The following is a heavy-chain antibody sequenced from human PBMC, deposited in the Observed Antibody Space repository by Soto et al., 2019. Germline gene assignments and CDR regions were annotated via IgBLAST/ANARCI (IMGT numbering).Heavy chain of an antibody. D-gene: IGHD1-7*01. CDR2: IFYRGST. J-gene: IGHJ6*02. Sequence: QLQLQESGPGLVKPPETLSLTCTVSGASISSSSYYWGWIRQPPGKGLEWIGSIFYRGSTYYNTSLKSRVTISVDTSKNQFSLKLSSVTAADTAVYFCARLRNYADSHYYYGWDVWGQGTTVTVSS. CDR1: GASISSSSYY. V-gene: IGHV4-39*01. CDR3: ARLRNYADSHYYYGWDV.